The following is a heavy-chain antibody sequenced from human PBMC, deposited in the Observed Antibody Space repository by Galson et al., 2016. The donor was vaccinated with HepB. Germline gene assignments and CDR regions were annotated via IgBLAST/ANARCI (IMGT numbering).Heavy chain of an antibody. CDR1: GGTFSNYG. CDR3: ARYYAFVSNYFDP. D-gene: IGHD3-16*01. J-gene: IGHJ5*02. CDR2: IIPIFGAA. Sequence: SVKVSCKASGGTFSNYGISWVRQAPGQGLEWMGGIIPIFGAANYEQKFQGRVTISADEATNTVYMELSSLTSEDTAVYYCARYYAFVSNYFDPWGQGTLVIVSS. V-gene: IGHV1-69*13.